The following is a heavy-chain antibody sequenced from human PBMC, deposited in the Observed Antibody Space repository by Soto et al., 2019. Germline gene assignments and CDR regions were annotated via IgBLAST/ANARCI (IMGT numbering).Heavy chain of an antibody. D-gene: IGHD3-16*01. CDR3: ARGHKKGVTGWFDP. V-gene: IGHV1-69*06. CDR1: GGTFSSYA. Sequence: SVKVSCKASGGTFSSYAISWVRQAPGQGLEWMGGIIPIFGTANYAQKFQGRVTITADKSTSTAYMELSSLRPEDTAVYYCARGHKKGVTGWFDPWGQGTLVTVSS. J-gene: IGHJ5*02. CDR2: IIPIFGTA.